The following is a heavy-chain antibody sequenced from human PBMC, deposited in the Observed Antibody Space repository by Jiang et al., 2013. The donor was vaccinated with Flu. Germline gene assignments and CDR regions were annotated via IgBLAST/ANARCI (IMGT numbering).Heavy chain of an antibody. CDR3: ARSSSCLRGGGCPDYYYYYGMDV. CDR1: GYTFTSYG. Sequence: SGAEVKKPGASVKVSCKASGYTFTSYGISWVRQAPGQGLEWMGWISAYNGNTNYAQKLQGRVTMTTDTSTSTAYMELRSLRSDDTAVYYCARSSSCLRGGGCPDYYYYYGMDVWGQGTTVTVSS. CDR2: ISAYNGNT. D-gene: IGHD6-13*01. J-gene: IGHJ6*02. V-gene: IGHV1-18*01.